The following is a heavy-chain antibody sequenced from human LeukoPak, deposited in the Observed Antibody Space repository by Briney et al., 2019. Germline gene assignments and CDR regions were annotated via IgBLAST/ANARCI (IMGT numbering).Heavy chain of an antibody. V-gene: IGHV4-39*07. CDR1: GGSISSSSYY. J-gene: IGHJ4*02. CDR3: ARGRYCSSTSCYTGGLDY. CDR2: IYYSGST. D-gene: IGHD2-2*02. Sequence: SETLSLTCTVSGGSISSSSYYWGWIRQPPGKGLEWIGSIYYSGSTCYNPSLKSRVTISVDTSKNQFSLKLSSVTAADTAVYYCARGRYCSSTSCYTGGLDYWGQGTLVTVSS.